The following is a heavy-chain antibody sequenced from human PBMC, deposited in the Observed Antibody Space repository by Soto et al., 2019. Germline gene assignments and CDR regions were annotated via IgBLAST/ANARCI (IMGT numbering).Heavy chain of an antibody. Sequence: QVQLQQSGPGLVKPSQTLSLTCTVSGGSISFDHYHWTWIRQPPGKGLEWIGYVHYSGSVLYNPSLQSRVSLSVDTSKNQFSLKLSFVTAADTAVYFCAREDDGGDRDYDGLDVWGQWTTFTVSS. V-gene: IGHV4-30-4*01. CDR2: VHYSGSV. J-gene: IGHJ6*02. CDR3: AREDDGGDRDYDGLDV. D-gene: IGHD2-21*02. CDR1: GGSISFDHYH.